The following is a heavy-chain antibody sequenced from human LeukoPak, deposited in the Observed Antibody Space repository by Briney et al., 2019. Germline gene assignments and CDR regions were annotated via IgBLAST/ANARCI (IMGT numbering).Heavy chain of an antibody. CDR2: ISGSGGST. J-gene: IGHJ1*01. V-gene: IGHV3-23*01. CDR3: ANDPHRRFIAAAGIQH. D-gene: IGHD6-13*01. CDR1: GFNFSSYS. Sequence: GSLRLSCAASGFNFSSYSMSWFRQAPGKGLEWVSAISGSGGSTYYADSVKGRFTISRDNSKNTRYLQMNSLRAEDAAVYYCANDPHRRFIAAAGIQHWGQGTLVTVSS.